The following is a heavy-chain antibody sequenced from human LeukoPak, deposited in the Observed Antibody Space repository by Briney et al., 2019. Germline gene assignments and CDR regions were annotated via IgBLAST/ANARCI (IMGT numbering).Heavy chain of an antibody. J-gene: IGHJ3*02. Sequence: SETLSLTCTVSGYSISSGYYWGWIRQPPGKGLEWIGTMYHSDSTYYNQSLKSRVTISVDTSKNQFSLKLSSVTAADTAMYYCARSHVTTWGTFDIWGEGTMVTVSS. D-gene: IGHD4-17*01. CDR3: ARSHVTTWGTFDI. CDR1: GYSISSGYY. V-gene: IGHV4-38-2*02. CDR2: MYHSDST.